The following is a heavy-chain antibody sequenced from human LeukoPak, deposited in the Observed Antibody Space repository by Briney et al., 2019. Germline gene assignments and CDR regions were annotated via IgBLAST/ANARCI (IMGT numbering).Heavy chain of an antibody. Sequence: ASVKVSCKASGYTFTCYYMHWVRQAPGQGLEWMGWINPNSGGTNYAQKFQGRVTMTRDTSISTAYMELSRLRSDDTAVYYCARASQVLNFDYWGQETLVTVSS. CDR1: GYTFTCYY. CDR3: ARASQVLNFDY. CDR2: INPNSGGT. D-gene: IGHD2-8*01. J-gene: IGHJ4*02. V-gene: IGHV1-2*02.